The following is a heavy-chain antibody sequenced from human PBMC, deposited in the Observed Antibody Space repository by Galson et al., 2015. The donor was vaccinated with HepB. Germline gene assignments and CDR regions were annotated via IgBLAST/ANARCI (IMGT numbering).Heavy chain of an antibody. J-gene: IGHJ4*02. CDR3: VRDGIRVFDY. D-gene: IGHD1-26*01. Sequence: CAISGDSVSNNNAAWNWIRQSSSRGLEWLGRTYYRSKWYNDYAVSVKSRITINPDTSKNQFSLQLNSVTPEDTAVYYCVRDGIRVFDYWGQGTLVTVS. CDR2: TYYRSKWYN. CDR1: GDSVSNNNAA. V-gene: IGHV6-1*01.